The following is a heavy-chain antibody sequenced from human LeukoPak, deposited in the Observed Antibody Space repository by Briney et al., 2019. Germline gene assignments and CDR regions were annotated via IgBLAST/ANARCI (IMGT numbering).Heavy chain of an antibody. CDR3: AKGTYDSRGHFDY. J-gene: IGHJ4*02. CDR2: ISGSGSNT. Sequence: GGSLRLSCAASGFTFSNYEMNWVRQAPGKGLEWVSGISGSGSNTYYADSVKGRFTISRDNSKNTLYLQMNSLRAEDTAAYYCAKGTYDSRGHFDYWGQGTLVSVSS. CDR1: GFTFSNYE. V-gene: IGHV3-23*01. D-gene: IGHD3-22*01.